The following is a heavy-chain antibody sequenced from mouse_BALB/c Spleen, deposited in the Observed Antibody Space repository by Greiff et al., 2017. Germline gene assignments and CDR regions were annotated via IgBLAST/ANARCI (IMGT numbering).Heavy chain of an antibody. V-gene: IGHV3-8*02. CDR3: ASPYDYDVAWFAY. D-gene: IGHD2-4*01. CDR1: GDSITSGY. Sequence: EVKVVESGPSLVKPSQTLSLTCSVTGDSITSGYWNWIRKFPGNKLEYMGYISYSGSTYYNPSLKSRISITRDTSKNQYYLQLNSVTTEDTATYYCASPYDYDVAWFAYWGQGTLVTVSA. J-gene: IGHJ3*01. CDR2: ISYSGST.